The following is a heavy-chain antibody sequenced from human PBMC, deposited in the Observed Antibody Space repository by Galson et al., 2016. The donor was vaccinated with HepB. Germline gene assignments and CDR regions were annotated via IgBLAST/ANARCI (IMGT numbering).Heavy chain of an antibody. V-gene: IGHV3-23*01. CDR2: ISTSGGST. CDR1: GFTFSSYW. J-gene: IGHJ4*02. D-gene: IGHD4-11*01. CDR3: AKGTTRLGDN. Sequence: SLRLSCAASGFTFSSYWMSWVRQAPGKGLEWVAAISTSGGSTDYADSVRGRFTISRDNSKNMLYLQMNSLRAEDSALYYCAKGTTRLGDNWGQGILVTVSS.